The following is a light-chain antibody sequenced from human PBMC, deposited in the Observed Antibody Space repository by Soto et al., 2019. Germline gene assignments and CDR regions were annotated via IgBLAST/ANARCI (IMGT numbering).Light chain of an antibody. CDR1: QSVSSN. CDR2: GAS. CDR3: QQYNNWPWT. Sequence: EXXMTXXXXTLSVSPGERATLSCRASQSVSSNLAWYQQKPGQAPRLLIYGASTRATGIPARFSGSGSGTEFTLTISSLQSEDFAVYYCQQYNNWPWTFGQGTKVEIK. V-gene: IGKV3-15*01. J-gene: IGKJ1*01.